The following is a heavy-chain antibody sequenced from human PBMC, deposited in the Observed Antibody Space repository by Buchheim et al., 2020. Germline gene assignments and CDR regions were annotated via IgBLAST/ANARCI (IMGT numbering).Heavy chain of an antibody. D-gene: IGHD5-18*01. CDR3: ARDALVDTAMVNAYHYGMDV. V-gene: IGHV3-21*01. J-gene: IGHJ6*02. Sequence: EVQLVESGGGLVKPGGSLRLSCAASGFTFSSYSMNWVRQAPGKGLEWVSSISSSSSYIYYADSVKGRFTISRDNAKNSLYLQMNSLRAEDTAVYYCARDALVDTAMVNAYHYGMDVWGQGTT. CDR1: GFTFSSYS. CDR2: ISSSSSYI.